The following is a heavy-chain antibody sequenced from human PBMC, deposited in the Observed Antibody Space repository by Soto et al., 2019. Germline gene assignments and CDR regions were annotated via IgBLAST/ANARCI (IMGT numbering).Heavy chain of an antibody. CDR3: AKAQDYDSRPIGY. J-gene: IGHJ4*02. D-gene: IGHD3-22*01. CDR2: ISYDGSNK. CDR1: GFTFSSYG. Sequence: QVQLVESGGGVVQPGRSLRLSCAASGFTFSSYGMHWVRQAPGKGLEWVAVISYDGSNKYYADSVKGRFTISRDNSKNTLYLQMNSLRAEDTAVYYCAKAQDYDSRPIGYWGQGTLVTVSS. V-gene: IGHV3-30*18.